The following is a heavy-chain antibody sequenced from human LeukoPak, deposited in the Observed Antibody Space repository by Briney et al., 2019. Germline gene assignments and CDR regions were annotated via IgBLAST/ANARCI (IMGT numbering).Heavy chain of an antibody. CDR2: ISYDGSNK. CDR1: GFTFSSYG. D-gene: IGHD3-10*01. CDR3: ASPFSGFHDY. V-gene: IGHV3-30*03. Sequence: SGGSLRLSCAASGFTFSSYGMHWVRQAPGKGLEWVAVISYDGSNKYYADSVKGRFTISRDNSKNTMYLQMNRLRAEDTAVYYCASPFSGFHDYWGQGTLVTVAS. J-gene: IGHJ4*02.